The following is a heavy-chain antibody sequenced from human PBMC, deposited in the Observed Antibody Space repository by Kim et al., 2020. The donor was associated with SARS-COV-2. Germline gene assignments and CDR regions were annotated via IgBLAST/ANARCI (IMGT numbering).Heavy chain of an antibody. V-gene: IGHV4-59*01. CDR2: IYYSGST. J-gene: IGHJ6*03. Sequence: SETLSLTCTVSGGSISSYYWSWIRQPPGKGLEWIGYIYYSGSTNYNPSLKSRVTISVDTSKNQFSLKLSSVTAADTAVYYCVRDASRRGYYYYYYYMDVWGKGTTVTVSS. CDR1: GGSISSYY. D-gene: IGHD2-2*01. CDR3: VRDASRRGYYYYYYYMDV.